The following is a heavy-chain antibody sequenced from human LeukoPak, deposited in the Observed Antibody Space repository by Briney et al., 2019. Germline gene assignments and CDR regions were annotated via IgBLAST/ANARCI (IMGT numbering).Heavy chain of an antibody. Sequence: GGSLRLSCAASGFTFSSYWMNWARQAPGKGLEWVASINHNGNVNYYVDSVKGRFTISRDNAKNSLYLQMSNLRAEDTAVCFCARGGGLDVWGQGATVTVSS. J-gene: IGHJ6*02. CDR2: INHNGNVN. CDR1: GFTFSSYW. D-gene: IGHD3-16*01. CDR3: ARGGGLDV. V-gene: IGHV3-7*03.